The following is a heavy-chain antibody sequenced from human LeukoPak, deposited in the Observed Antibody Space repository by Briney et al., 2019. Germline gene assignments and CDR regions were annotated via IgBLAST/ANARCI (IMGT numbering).Heavy chain of an antibody. V-gene: IGHV3-21*01. D-gene: IGHD6-6*01. CDR2: ISSSSSYI. Sequence: PGGSLRLSCTASGFTFSSYSMNWVRQAPGKGLEWVSSISSSSSYIYYADSVKGRFTISRDNAKNSLYLQMNSLRAEDTAVYYCARDEGYSSSSPFDPWGQGTLVTVSS. CDR3: ARDEGYSSSSPFDP. J-gene: IGHJ5*02. CDR1: GFTFSSYS.